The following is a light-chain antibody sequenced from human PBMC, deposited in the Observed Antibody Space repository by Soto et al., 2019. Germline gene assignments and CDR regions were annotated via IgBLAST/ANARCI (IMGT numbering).Light chain of an antibody. CDR1: SSDIGAYNY. CDR3: QSFDSSLSGSRV. J-gene: IGLJ1*01. Sequence: QSVLTQPASVSGSPGQSITISCSGTSSDIGAYNYVSWYQQHPGEAPKLMIYEVSNRPSGVSNRFSGSKSDNTASLTISGLQAEDEADYYCQSFDSSLSGSRVFGTGTKLTVL. V-gene: IGLV2-14*01. CDR2: EVS.